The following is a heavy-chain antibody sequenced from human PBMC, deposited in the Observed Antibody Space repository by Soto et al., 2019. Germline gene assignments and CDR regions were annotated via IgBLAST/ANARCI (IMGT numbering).Heavy chain of an antibody. Sequence: GGSLRLSCAASGFTFSSYSMNWVRQAPGKGLEWVSSISSSSSYIYYADSVKGRFTIPRDNAKNSLYLQMNSLRAEDTAVYYCAREGCSSTSCSDYWGQGTLVTVSS. V-gene: IGHV3-21*01. D-gene: IGHD2-2*01. CDR2: ISSSSSYI. CDR1: GFTFSSYS. J-gene: IGHJ4*02. CDR3: AREGCSSTSCSDY.